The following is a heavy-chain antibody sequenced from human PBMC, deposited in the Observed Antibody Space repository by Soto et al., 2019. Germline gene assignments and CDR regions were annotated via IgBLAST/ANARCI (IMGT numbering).Heavy chain of an antibody. J-gene: IGHJ5*02. CDR2: MSSSGSII. CDR3: ARDLVAATGGEWFDP. CDR1: GFTYSDYY. D-gene: IGHD5-12*01. V-gene: IGHV3-11*01. Sequence: QVQLVESGGGLVKPGGSLRLSCAASGFTYSDYYMSWIRQAPGKGLEWVSYMSSSGSIIDYADSVKGRFTISRDNAKNSLYLQMNSLRAEDTAVYYCARDLVAATGGEWFDPWGQGTLVTVSS.